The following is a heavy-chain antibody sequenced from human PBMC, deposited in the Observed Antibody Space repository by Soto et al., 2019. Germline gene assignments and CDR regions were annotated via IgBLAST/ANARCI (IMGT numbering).Heavy chain of an antibody. V-gene: IGHV3-30*18. CDR3: AKDHEGTYSSSWFDY. J-gene: IGHJ4*02. Sequence: GGSLRLSCAASGFTFSSYGMHWVRQAPGKGLEWVAVISYDGSNKYYADSVKGRFTISRDNSKNTLYLQMNSLRAEDTAVYYCAKDHEGTYSSSWFDYWGQGT. CDR1: GFTFSSYG. D-gene: IGHD6-13*01. CDR2: ISYDGSNK.